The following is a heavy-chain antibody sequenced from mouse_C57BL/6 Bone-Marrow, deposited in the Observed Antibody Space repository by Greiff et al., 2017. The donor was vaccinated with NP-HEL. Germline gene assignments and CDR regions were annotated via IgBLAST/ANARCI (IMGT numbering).Heavy chain of an antibody. CDR1: GYTFTSYW. CDR3: ASTVYYGSSYYYYAMDY. J-gene: IGHJ4*01. Sequence: VQLQESGAELVRPGSSVKLSCKASGYTFTSYWMDWVKQRPGQGLEWIGNIYPSDSETHYNQKFKDKATLTVDKSSSTAYMQLSSLTSEDSAVYYCASTVYYGSSYYYYAMDYWGQGTSVTVSS. CDR2: IYPSDSET. D-gene: IGHD1-1*01. V-gene: IGHV1-61*01.